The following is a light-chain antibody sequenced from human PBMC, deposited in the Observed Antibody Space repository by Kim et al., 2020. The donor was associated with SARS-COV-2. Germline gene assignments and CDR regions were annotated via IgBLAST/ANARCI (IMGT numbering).Light chain of an antibody. Sequence: ASVGDRVTITCRASQGIRNDLLWYQQKPGKVPKRLIYAASNLQSGVPSRFSGSGFGTEFTLTISNLQPDDFATYYCFQHNIYPRTFGQGTKVDIK. CDR1: QGIRND. CDR3: FQHNIYPRT. CDR2: AAS. J-gene: IGKJ1*01. V-gene: IGKV1-17*02.